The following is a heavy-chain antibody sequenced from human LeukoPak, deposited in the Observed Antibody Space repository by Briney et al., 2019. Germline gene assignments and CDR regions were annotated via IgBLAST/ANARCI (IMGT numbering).Heavy chain of an antibody. CDR3: ALGLVTDY. J-gene: IGHJ4*02. CDR2: IYSGGST. D-gene: IGHD3-9*01. V-gene: IGHV3-66*01. CDR1: GFTVTSNF. Sequence: GGALRLSCAASGFTVTSNFMSWVRQAPGKGLEWVSVIYSGGSTYYADSVKGRFTISRDNSKNTLSLHMNSWRFEDTAVLYSALGLVTDYWGQGTLVTVSS.